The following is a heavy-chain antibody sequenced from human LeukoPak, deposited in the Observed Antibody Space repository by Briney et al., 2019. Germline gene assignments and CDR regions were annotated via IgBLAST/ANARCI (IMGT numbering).Heavy chain of an antibody. CDR3: ARGDYDYVWGSYHPRGGY. CDR2: ISRSGSTI. V-gene: IGHV3-48*03. CDR1: GFTFSSYE. J-gene: IGHJ4*02. Sequence: GGSLRLSCAASGFTFSSYEMNWVRQAPGKGLERVSYISRSGSTIYYADSVKGRFTISRDNAKNSLSLQMNSLRAEDTAVYYCARGDYDYVWGSYHPRGGYWGQGTLVTVSS. D-gene: IGHD3-16*02.